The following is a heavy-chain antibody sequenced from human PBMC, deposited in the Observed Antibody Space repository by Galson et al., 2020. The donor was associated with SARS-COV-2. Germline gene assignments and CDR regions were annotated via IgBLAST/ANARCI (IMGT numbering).Heavy chain of an antibody. Sequence: ASVKVSCKASGYTFTNYDINRVRQAPGQGLEWMGWMNLNNGNTDSAQKFQGRVTMTRNTSISTAYMELSGLTSEDTAIYYCARVQYYYDSGYFAWFDPWGQGTLVTVSS. CDR1: GYTFTNYD. V-gene: IGHV1-8*01. CDR3: ARVQYYYDSGYFAWFDP. J-gene: IGHJ5*02. D-gene: IGHD3-22*01. CDR2: MNLNNGNT.